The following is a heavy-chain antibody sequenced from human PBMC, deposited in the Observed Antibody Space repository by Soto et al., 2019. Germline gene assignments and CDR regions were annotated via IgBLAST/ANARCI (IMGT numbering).Heavy chain of an antibody. CDR2: ISYDGSNK. D-gene: IGHD6-19*01. CDR1: GFTFSSYG. V-gene: IGHV3-30*18. J-gene: IGHJ4*01. Sequence: QVQLVESGGGVVQPGRSLRLSCAASGFTFSSYGMHWVRQAPGKGLEWVAVISYDGSNKYYADSVKGRFTISRDNSKNTLYLQMNSLRAEDTAVYYCAKFPSSSGWYFGYWGHGTLVTVSS. CDR3: AKFPSSSGWYFGY.